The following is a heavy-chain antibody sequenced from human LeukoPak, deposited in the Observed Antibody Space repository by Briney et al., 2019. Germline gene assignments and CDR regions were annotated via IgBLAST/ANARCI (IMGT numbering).Heavy chain of an antibody. V-gene: IGHV1-69*01. J-gene: IGHJ4*02. CDR1: GGTFSDLA. Sequence: SVKVSCKASGGTFSDLAISWLRQAPGQGLEWMGGIIPIIGSPNYAQKFQGRVTITADESTYTAYMELSSLRSQDTAVYYCATNDRNSWYSDSWGQGTLVTVSS. CDR2: IIPIIGSP. D-gene: IGHD6-13*01. CDR3: ATNDRNSWYSDS.